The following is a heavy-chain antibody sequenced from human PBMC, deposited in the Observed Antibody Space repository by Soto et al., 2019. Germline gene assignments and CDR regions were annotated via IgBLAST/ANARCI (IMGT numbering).Heavy chain of an antibody. Sequence: QVQLQESGPGLVKPSETLSRNCTGSGGPISSYDWSWIRQSPGKGLEWIGYIYYSGSTNYNPSLKRRVTISVYTAKNKVSLDLSSVTAADTAVDYCERGSSGWPPRFDYWGQGTLVTVSS. J-gene: IGHJ4*02. CDR1: GGPISSYD. D-gene: IGHD6-19*01. V-gene: IGHV4-59*01. CDR3: ERGSSGWPPRFDY. CDR2: IYYSGST.